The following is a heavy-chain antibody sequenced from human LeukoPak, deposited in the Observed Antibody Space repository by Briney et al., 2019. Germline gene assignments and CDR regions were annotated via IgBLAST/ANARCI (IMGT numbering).Heavy chain of an antibody. V-gene: IGHV4-30-4*02. J-gene: IGHJ5*02. CDR3: AREKTAPRSSSGANWFDP. CDR1: GGSISSGDYY. D-gene: IGHD6-6*01. Sequence: SETLSLTCTVSGGSISSGDYYWSWIRQPPGKGLEWIGYIYYSGSTYYNPSLKSRVTISVDTSENQFSLKLSSVTAADTAVYYCAREKTAPRSSSGANWFDPWGRGTLVTVSS. CDR2: IYYSGST.